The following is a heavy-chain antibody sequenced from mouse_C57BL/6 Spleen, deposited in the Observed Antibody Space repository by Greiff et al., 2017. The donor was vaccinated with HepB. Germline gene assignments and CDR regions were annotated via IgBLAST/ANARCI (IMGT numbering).Heavy chain of an antibody. J-gene: IGHJ4*01. Sequence: QVQLKQSGAELVKPGASVKISCKASGYAFSSYWMNWVKQRPGKGLEWIGQIYPGDGDTNYNGKFKGKATLTADKSSSTAYMQLSSLTSEDSAVYFCARSGYSDYAMDYWGQGTSVTVSS. CDR3: ARSGYSDYAMDY. CDR2: IYPGDGDT. V-gene: IGHV1-80*01. CDR1: GYAFSSYW. D-gene: IGHD2-12*01.